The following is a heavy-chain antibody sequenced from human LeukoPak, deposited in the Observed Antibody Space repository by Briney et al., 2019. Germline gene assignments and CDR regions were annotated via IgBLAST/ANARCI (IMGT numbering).Heavy chain of an antibody. V-gene: IGHV3-9*01. CDR3: AKGENYDILTARLDY. J-gene: IGHJ4*02. D-gene: IGHD3-9*01. CDR2: ISWNSGSI. Sequence: GGSLRLSCAASGFTFDDYAMHWVRQAPGKGLEWVSGISWNSGSIGYADSVKGRFIISRDNAKNSLYLQMNSLRAEDTALYYCAKGENYDILTARLDYWGQGTLVTVSS. CDR1: GFTFDDYA.